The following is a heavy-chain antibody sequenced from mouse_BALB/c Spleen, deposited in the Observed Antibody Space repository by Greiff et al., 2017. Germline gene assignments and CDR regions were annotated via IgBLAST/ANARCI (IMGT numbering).Heavy chain of an antibody. J-gene: IGHJ4*01. CDR2: IRNKANGYTT. V-gene: IGHV7-3*02. Sequence: EVQLVESGGGLVQPGGSLRLSCATSGFTFTDYYMSWVRQPPGKALEWLGFIRNKANGYTTEYSASVKGRFTISRDNSQSILYLQMNTLRAEDSATYYCARSAMDYWGQGTSVTVSS. CDR1: GFTFTDYY. CDR3: ARSAMDY.